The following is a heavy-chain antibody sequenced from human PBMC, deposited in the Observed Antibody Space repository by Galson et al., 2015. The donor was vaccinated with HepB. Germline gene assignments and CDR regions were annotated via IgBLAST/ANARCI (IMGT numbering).Heavy chain of an antibody. J-gene: IGHJ4*02. V-gene: IGHV3-30*03. CDR1: GFTFSSYG. CDR2: ISYDGSNK. Sequence: SLRLSCAASGFTFSSYGMHWVRQAPGKGLEWVAVISYDGSNKYYADSVKSRFTISRDNSKDTLYLQMNGLRTEDAAVYYRASLFAGTGGYWGQGTLVTVSS. D-gene: IGHD3/OR15-3a*01. CDR3: ASLFAGTGGY.